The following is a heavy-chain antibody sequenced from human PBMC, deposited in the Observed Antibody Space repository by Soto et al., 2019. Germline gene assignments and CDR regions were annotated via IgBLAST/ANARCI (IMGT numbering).Heavy chain of an antibody. D-gene: IGHD2-15*01. J-gene: IGHJ6*02. CDR3: ARMASFYCSGGSCYPTYGMDV. CDR2: ISYDGSNK. Sequence: QVQLVESGGGVVQPGRSLRLSCEASGLTFNSYALHWVRQAPGKGLEWVAVISYDGSNKYHADSVKGRFTISRDNSKNTLYLQMNSLRAEDTAVYYCARMASFYCSGGSCYPTYGMDVWGQGTTVTVSS. V-gene: IGHV3-30-3*01. CDR1: GLTFNSYA.